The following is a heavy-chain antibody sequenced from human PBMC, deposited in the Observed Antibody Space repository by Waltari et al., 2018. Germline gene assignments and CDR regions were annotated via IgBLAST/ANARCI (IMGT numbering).Heavy chain of an antibody. D-gene: IGHD4-17*01. CDR2: ISSSGSTI. CDR1: GFTFSSYE. V-gene: IGHV3-48*03. J-gene: IGHJ3*02. Sequence: EVQLVESGGGLVQPGGSLRLSCAASGFTFSSYEMNWVRQAPGKGLEWVSYISSSGSTIYYADSVKGRFTISRDNAKNSLYLQMNSLRSDDTAVYYCARDQGGYGDYRDAFDIWGQGTMVTVSS. CDR3: ARDQGGYGDYRDAFDI.